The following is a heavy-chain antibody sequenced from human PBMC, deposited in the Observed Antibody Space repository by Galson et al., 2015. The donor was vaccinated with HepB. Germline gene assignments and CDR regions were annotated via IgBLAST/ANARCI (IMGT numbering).Heavy chain of an antibody. J-gene: IGHJ4*02. CDR3: ARSAPSLSSSCNGCSDY. Sequence: SLRLSCAASGFTFSSYWMSWVRQAPGKGLEWVANIKQDGSEKYYVDSVKGRFTISRDNAKNSLYLQMNSLRAEDTAVYYCARSAPSLSSSCNGCSDYWGQGTLVTVSS. CDR2: IKQDGSEK. CDR1: GFTFSSYW. D-gene: IGHD6-13*01. V-gene: IGHV3-7*03.